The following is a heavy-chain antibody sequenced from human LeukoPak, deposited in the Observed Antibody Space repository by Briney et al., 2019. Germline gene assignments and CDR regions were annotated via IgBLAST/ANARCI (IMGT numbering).Heavy chain of an antibody. Sequence: GGSLRLSCTASGFTFGDYAMSWVRQAPGKGLEWVGSIRSKAYGGTTEYAASVKGRFTISRDDSKSIAYLQMNSLKTEDTAVYYCTREESCCYYYYYYMDVWGKGTTVTVSS. V-gene: IGHV3-49*04. CDR3: TREESCCYYYYYYMDV. CDR1: GFTFGDYA. CDR2: IRSKAYGGTT. J-gene: IGHJ6*03. D-gene: IGHD2-15*01.